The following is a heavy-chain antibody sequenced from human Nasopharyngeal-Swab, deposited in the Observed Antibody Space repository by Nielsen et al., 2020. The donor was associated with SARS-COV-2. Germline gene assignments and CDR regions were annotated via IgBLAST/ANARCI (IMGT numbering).Heavy chain of an antibody. CDR2: IDPGDSYK. Sequence: GESLKISCTGYGYSFTSYCMSWVRQMPGKGLEWMGRIDPGDSYKNYSPPFQGHVTISIDKSISTAYLQWSSLKAADTAMYYCVTPLNWGQGTMVTVSS. CDR3: VTPLN. J-gene: IGHJ3*01. CDR1: GYSFTSYC. V-gene: IGHV5-10-1*01.